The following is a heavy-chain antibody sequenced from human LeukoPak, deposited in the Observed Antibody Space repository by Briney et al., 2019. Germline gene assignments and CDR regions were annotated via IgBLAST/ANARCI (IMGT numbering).Heavy chain of an antibody. D-gene: IGHD4-11*01. CDR1: GGSISSSNW. Sequence: SETLSLTCAVSGGSISSSNWWSCVRQPPGKRLEWIGEIYHSGSTNYNPSLKSRVTISVDKSKNQFSLKLSSVTAADTAVYYCARTTTTALPNYFDYWGQGTLVTVSS. CDR2: IYHSGST. V-gene: IGHV4-4*02. J-gene: IGHJ4*02. CDR3: ARTTTTALPNYFDY.